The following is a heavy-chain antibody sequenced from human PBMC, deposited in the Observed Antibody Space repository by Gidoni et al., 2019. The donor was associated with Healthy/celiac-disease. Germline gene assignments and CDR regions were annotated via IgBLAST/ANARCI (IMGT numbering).Heavy chain of an antibody. CDR2: IYTSGST. CDR1: GGSISSGSYY. J-gene: IGHJ5*02. V-gene: IGHV4-61*02. CDR3: ARDWGSILWWRWFDP. D-gene: IGHD2-21*01. Sequence: QVQLQESGPGLVKPSQTLSLTCTVSGGSISSGSYYWSWLRQPAGKGLEWIGRIYTSGSTNYNPSLKSRVTISVDTSKNQFSLKLSSVTAADTAVYYCARDWGSILWWRWFDPWGQGTLVTVSS.